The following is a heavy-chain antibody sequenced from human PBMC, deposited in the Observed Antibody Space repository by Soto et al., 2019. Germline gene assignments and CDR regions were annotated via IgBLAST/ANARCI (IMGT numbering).Heavy chain of an antibody. J-gene: IGHJ3*02. CDR3: ARGLGYSYVRADAFDI. CDR1: GGTFSSYA. CDR2: IIPIFGTA. V-gene: IGHV1-69*13. D-gene: IGHD5-18*01. Sequence: SVKVSCKASGGTFSSYAISWVRQAPGQGLEWMGGIIPIFGTANYAQKFQGRVTITADESTSTAYMELSSLRSEDTAVYYCARGLGYSYVRADAFDIWGQGTMVTASS.